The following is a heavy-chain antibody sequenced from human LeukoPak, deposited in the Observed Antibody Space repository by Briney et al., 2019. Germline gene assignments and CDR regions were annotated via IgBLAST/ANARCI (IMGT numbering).Heavy chain of an antibody. D-gene: IGHD3-22*01. CDR3: ARDISDYDSSGYYYDY. CDR1: GFAFSDYY. CDR2: ISSSGSTI. V-gene: IGHV3-11*01. Sequence: PGGSLRLSCAASGFAFSDYYMSWIRQAPGKGLEWVSYISSSGSTIYYADSVKGRFTISRDNAKNSLYLQMNSLRAEDTAVYYCARDISDYDSSGYYYDYWGQGTLVTVSS. J-gene: IGHJ4*02.